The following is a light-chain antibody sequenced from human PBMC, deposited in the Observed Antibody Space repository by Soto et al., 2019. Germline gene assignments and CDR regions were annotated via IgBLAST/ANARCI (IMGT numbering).Light chain of an antibody. V-gene: IGLV2-14*03. J-gene: IGLJ1*01. Sequence: QSVLTQPASVSGSPGQSITISCTGTSSDVGDYNYVSWYQQHPGKVPKLMIYDVNSRPSGVSDRFSGSKSGNTASLTISGLQAEDEADYYCSSYTRSSSPYVFGTGTKVTVL. CDR3: SSYTRSSSPYV. CDR1: SSDVGDYNY. CDR2: DVN.